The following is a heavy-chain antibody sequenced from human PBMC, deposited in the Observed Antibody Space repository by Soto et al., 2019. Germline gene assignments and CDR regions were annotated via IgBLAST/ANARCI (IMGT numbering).Heavy chain of an antibody. Sequence: GESLKISCKGSGYSFTSYWIGWVRQMPGKGLEWMGIIYPGDSDTRYSPSFQSQVTISADKSISTAYLQWSSLKASDTAMYYCARQMGVHYYYYGMDVWGQGTTVTVSS. CDR2: IYPGDSDT. D-gene: IGHD1-26*01. CDR3: ARQMGVHYYYYGMDV. CDR1: GYSFTSYW. V-gene: IGHV5-51*01. J-gene: IGHJ6*02.